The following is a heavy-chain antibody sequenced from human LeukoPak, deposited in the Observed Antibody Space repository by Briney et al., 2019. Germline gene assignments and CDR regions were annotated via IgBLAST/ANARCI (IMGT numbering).Heavy chain of an antibody. J-gene: IGHJ4*02. CDR3: ARGYVEVWELPWGFDY. Sequence: QPGGSLRLSCAASRFNFSTYAMQWVRQAPGKGLEYVSAISSNGGSTYYANSVKGRFSISRDNSKNTLYLQMGSLRGEDMAVYYCARGYVEVWELPWGFDYWGQGTLVTVSS. CDR2: ISSNGGST. CDR1: RFNFSTYA. D-gene: IGHD1-26*01. V-gene: IGHV3-64*01.